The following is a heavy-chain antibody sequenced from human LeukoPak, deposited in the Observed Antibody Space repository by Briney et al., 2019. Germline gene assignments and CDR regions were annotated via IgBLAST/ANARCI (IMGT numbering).Heavy chain of an antibody. Sequence: GGSLRLSCAASGFTFSSYAMHWVRQAPGKGLEWVSAISGSGGSTYYADSVKGRFTISRDNSKNTLYLQMNSPRAEDTAVYYCADLFGVDPYWGQGTLVTVSS. D-gene: IGHD3-3*01. CDR1: GFTFSSYA. CDR2: ISGSGGST. V-gene: IGHV3-23*01. CDR3: ADLFGVDPY. J-gene: IGHJ4*02.